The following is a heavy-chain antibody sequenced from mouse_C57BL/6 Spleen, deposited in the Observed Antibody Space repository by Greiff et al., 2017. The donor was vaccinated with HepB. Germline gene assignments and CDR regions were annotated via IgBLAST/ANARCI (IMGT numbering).Heavy chain of an antibody. CDR2: INPYNGGT. J-gene: IGHJ2*01. CDR1: GYTFTDYY. D-gene: IGHD1-1*01. Sequence: VQLQQSGPVLVKPGASVKMSCKASGYTFTDYYMNWVKQSHGKSLEWIGVINPYNGGTSYNQKFKGKATLTVDKSSSTAYMELNSLTSEDSAVYYCAPLTTVEGFDYWGQGTTLTVSS. CDR3: APLTTVEGFDY. V-gene: IGHV1-19*01.